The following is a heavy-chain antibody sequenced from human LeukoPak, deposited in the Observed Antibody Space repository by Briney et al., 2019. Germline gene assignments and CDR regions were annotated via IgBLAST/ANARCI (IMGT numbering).Heavy chain of an antibody. Sequence: ASVKVSCKASGYTFTSYYMHWVRQAPGQGLEWMGIINPSGGSTSYAQKFQGRVTMTRDTSTSTVYMELSSLRSEDTAVYYCATITRRDYDFWSGYYYYYYGMDVWGQGTTVTVSS. J-gene: IGHJ6*02. V-gene: IGHV1-46*01. CDR3: ATITRRDYDFWSGYYYYYYGMDV. CDR1: GYTFTSYY. CDR2: INPSGGST. D-gene: IGHD3-3*01.